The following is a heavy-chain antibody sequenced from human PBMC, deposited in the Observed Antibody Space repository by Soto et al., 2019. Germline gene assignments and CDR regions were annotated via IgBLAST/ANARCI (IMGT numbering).Heavy chain of an antibody. CDR1: GGSISSYY. Sequence: SATLSLTCPVSGGSISSYYWSWIRQPPGKGLEWIGYIYYSGSTNYNPSLKSRVTISVDTSKNQFSLKLSSVTAADTAVYYCARRVDYVWGSYRYSPYFGYWGQGTLVTVS. CDR3: ARRVDYVWGSYRYSPYFGY. D-gene: IGHD3-16*02. CDR2: IYYSGST. V-gene: IGHV4-59*08. J-gene: IGHJ4*02.